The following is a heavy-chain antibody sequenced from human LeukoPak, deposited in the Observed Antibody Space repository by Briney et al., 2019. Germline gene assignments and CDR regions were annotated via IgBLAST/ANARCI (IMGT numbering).Heavy chain of an antibody. Sequence: ASETLSLTCAVYGGSFSGYYWSWIRQPPGKGLEWIGEINDSGSTNYNPSLKSRVTISVDTSKNQFSLKLNSVTAADTAVYSCARLDGGGFDYWGQGTLVTVSS. J-gene: IGHJ4*02. CDR3: ARLDGGGFDY. D-gene: IGHD2-15*01. CDR2: INDSGST. CDR1: GGSFSGYY. V-gene: IGHV4-34*01.